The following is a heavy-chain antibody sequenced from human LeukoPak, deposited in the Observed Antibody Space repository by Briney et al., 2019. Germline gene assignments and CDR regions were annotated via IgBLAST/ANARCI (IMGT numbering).Heavy chain of an antibody. CDR1: GFTFNSYA. V-gene: IGHV3-23*01. CDR3: AKGRGYSSGYYY. J-gene: IGHJ4*02. D-gene: IGHD3-22*01. Sequence: GSLRLSCAASGFTFNSYAMSWVRQAPGKGLEWVSAISGSGGSTYYADSVKGRFTISRDNSKNTLYLQMNSLRAEDTAVYYCAKGRGYSSGYYYWGQGTLVTVSS. CDR2: ISGSGGST.